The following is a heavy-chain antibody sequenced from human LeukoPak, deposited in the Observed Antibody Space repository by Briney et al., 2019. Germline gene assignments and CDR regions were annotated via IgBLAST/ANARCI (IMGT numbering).Heavy chain of an antibody. D-gene: IGHD2-2*01. CDR2: INWSGGST. J-gene: IGHJ4*02. CDR3: ARASITSPFYFDH. Sequence: GGSLRLSCSASGFGFGDHGMSWVRQVPGKGLEWVSGINWSGGSTGYADPVRGRFTISRDNAKNSLYLQMDSLTAEDTALYYCARASITSPFYFDHWGQGTLVTVSS. V-gene: IGHV3-20*04. CDR1: GFGFGDHG.